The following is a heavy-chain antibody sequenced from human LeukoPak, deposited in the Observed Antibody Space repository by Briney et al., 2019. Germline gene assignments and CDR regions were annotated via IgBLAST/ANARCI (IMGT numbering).Heavy chain of an antibody. V-gene: IGHV3-7*03. Sequence: PGGSLRLSCAASGFTFSNYWMSWVRQAPGKGLEWVANIDQYGSEKYYVDSVKGRFTVSRDDAKNSLYLQMNSLRAEDTAVYYCAKFVGGDYGSGKNFQHWGQGTLVTVSS. J-gene: IGHJ1*01. D-gene: IGHD3-10*01. CDR2: IDQYGSEK. CDR3: AKFVGGDYGSGKNFQH. CDR1: GFTFSNYW.